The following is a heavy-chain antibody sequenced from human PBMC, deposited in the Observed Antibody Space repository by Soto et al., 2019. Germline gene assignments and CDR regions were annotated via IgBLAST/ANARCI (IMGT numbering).Heavy chain of an antibody. CDR3: AKAMYYYDSSGPARSY. CDR2: ISGSGGST. Sequence: GGSLRLSCAASGFTFSSYAMSWVRQAPGKGLEWDSAISGSGGSTYYADSVKGRFTISRDNSKNTLYLQMNSLRAEDTAVYYCAKAMYYYDSSGPARSYWGQGTLVTVSS. V-gene: IGHV3-23*01. CDR1: GFTFSSYA. D-gene: IGHD3-22*01. J-gene: IGHJ4*02.